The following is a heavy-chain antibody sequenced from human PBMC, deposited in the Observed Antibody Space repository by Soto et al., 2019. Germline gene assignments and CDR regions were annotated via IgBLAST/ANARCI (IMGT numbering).Heavy chain of an antibody. CDR2: ISAYNGNT. CDR3: ARDGGRGYSYGTFDY. V-gene: IGHV1-18*01. Sequence: ASVKVSCKASGYTFTSYGISWVRQAPVQGLEWMGWISAYNGNTNYAQKLQGRVTMTTDTSTSTAYMELRSLRSDDTAVYYCARDGGRGYSYGTFDYWGQGTLVTVSS. CDR1: GYTFTSYG. J-gene: IGHJ4*02. D-gene: IGHD5-18*01.